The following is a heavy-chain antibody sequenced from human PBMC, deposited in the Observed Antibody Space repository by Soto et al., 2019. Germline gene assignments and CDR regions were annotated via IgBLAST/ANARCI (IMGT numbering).Heavy chain of an antibody. D-gene: IGHD1-26*01. Sequence: GGSLRLSCAASGFTFSNAWMSWVRQAPGKGLEWVGRIKSKTDGGTTDYAAPVKGRFTISRDDSKNTLYLQMNSLKTEDTAVYYCTTGVGATRGAFDIWGQGTMVTVS. CDR3: TTGVGATRGAFDI. J-gene: IGHJ3*02. CDR1: GFTFSNAW. CDR2: IKSKTDGGTT. V-gene: IGHV3-15*01.